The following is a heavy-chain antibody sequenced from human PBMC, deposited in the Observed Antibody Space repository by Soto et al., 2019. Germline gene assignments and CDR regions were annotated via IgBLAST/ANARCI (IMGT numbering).Heavy chain of an antibody. CDR1: GGTFSSYA. CDR3: ARDQNRYSSGWYSLLYYYYGMDV. V-gene: IGHV1-69*01. J-gene: IGHJ6*02. Sequence: QVQLVQSGAEVKKPGSSVKVSCKASGGTFSSYAISWVRQAPGQGLEWMGGIIPIFGTANYAQKFQGRVTITADESTSTANMELSSLRSEDTAVYYCARDQNRYSSGWYSLLYYYYGMDVWGQGTMVTVS. CDR2: IIPIFGTA. D-gene: IGHD6-19*01.